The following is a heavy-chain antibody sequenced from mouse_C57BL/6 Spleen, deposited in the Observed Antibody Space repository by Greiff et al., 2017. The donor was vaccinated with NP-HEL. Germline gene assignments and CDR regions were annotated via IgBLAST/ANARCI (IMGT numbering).Heavy chain of an antibody. CDR3: ARSELYYFDY. Sequence: QVQLQQSGAELVRPGTSVKVSCKASGYAFTNYLIEWVKQRPGQGLEWIGVINPGSGGTNYNEKFKGKATLTADKSSSTAYMQLSSLTSEDSAVYFCARSELYYFDYWGQGTTLTVSS. CDR2: INPGSGGT. D-gene: IGHD3-3*01. V-gene: IGHV1-54*01. CDR1: GYAFTNYL. J-gene: IGHJ2*01.